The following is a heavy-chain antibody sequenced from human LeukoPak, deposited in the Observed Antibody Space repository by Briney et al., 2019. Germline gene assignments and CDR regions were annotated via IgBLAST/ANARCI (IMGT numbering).Heavy chain of an antibody. D-gene: IGHD3-22*01. CDR1: GFTFSSYA. V-gene: IGHV3-23*01. CDR3: ANSYYYDSSGLLYYFDY. Sequence: GGSLRLSCAASGFTFSSYAMSWVRQAPGKGLEWVSAISGSGGSTYYADSVKGRFTISRDNSKNTLYLQMNSLRAEDTAVYYCANSYYYDSSGLLYYFDYWGQGTLVTVSS. CDR2: ISGSGGST. J-gene: IGHJ4*02.